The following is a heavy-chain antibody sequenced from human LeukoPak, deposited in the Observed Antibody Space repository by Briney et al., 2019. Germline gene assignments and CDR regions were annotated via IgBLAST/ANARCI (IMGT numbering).Heavy chain of an antibody. D-gene: IGHD3-10*01. CDR3: AKDIGSYYDY. V-gene: IGHV3-30*02. CDR1: GFTFSSYG. J-gene: IGHJ4*02. Sequence: GGSLRLSCAASGFTFSSYGMSWVRQAPGKGLEWATFIQYDGSKKYYADSVKGRFTISRDNSKNTLYLEMNSLRAEDTAVYYCAKDIGSYYDYWGQGILVTVSS. CDR2: IQYDGSKK.